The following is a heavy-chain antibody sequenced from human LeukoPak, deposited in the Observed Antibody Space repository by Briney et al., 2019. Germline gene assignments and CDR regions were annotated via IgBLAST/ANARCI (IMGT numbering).Heavy chain of an antibody. J-gene: IGHJ5*02. CDR3: ARRSIAAAGRNWFDP. D-gene: IGHD6-13*01. V-gene: IGHV4-4*07. CDR2: IYTSGST. Sequence: SETLSLTCTVSGGSISSYYWSWIRQPAGKGLEWIGRIYTSGSTNYNPSLKSRVTMSVDTSKNQFSLKLSSVTAADTAVYCCARRSIAAAGRNWFDPWGQGTLVTVSS. CDR1: GGSISSYY.